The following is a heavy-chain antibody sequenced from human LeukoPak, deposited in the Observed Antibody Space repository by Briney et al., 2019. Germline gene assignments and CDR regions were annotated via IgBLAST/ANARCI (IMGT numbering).Heavy chain of an antibody. CDR3: TKDRSRSYYEVSGFDY. CDR2: ISGSGGST. D-gene: IGHD3-22*01. CDR1: GFTFSNYT. V-gene: IGHV3-23*01. J-gene: IGHJ4*02. Sequence: GGSLRLSCAASGFTFSNYTMSWVRQAPGKGLEWVSTISGSGGSTYYADSVKGRFTISRDNSKNTLYLQMNSLRAEDTAVYYCTKDRSRSYYEVSGFDYWGQGTLVTVSS.